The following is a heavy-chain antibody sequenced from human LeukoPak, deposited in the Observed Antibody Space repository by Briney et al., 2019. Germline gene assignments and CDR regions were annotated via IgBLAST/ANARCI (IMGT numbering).Heavy chain of an antibody. Sequence: SVKVSCKASGGTFSSYAISWVRQAPGQGLEWMGGIIPIFGTAIYAQKFQGRVTITTDESTSTAYMELSSLRSEDTAVYYCARDVHDIVLMVYGGAFDIWGQGTMVTVSS. D-gene: IGHD2-8*01. J-gene: IGHJ3*02. CDR2: IIPIFGTA. CDR1: GGTFSSYA. CDR3: ARDVHDIVLMVYGGAFDI. V-gene: IGHV1-69*05.